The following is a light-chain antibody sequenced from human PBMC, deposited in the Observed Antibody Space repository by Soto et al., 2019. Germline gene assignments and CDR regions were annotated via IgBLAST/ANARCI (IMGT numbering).Light chain of an antibody. J-gene: IGKJ5*01. CDR3: MQALQTLT. V-gene: IGKV2-28*01. Sequence: DTVMTQSPGYLTVTLGAAASMSCIPIESLLHSNGYNYLDWYLQKPGQSPQLLIYLGSNRASGVPDRFSGSGSGTDFTLKISRVEAEDVGVYYCMQALQTLTFGQGTRLEI. CDR1: ESLLHSNGYNY. CDR2: LGS.